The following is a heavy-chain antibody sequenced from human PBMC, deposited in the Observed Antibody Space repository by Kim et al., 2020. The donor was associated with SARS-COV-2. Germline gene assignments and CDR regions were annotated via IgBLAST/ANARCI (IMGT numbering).Heavy chain of an antibody. J-gene: IGHJ3*02. Sequence: GGSLRLSCAASGFTFDDYAMHWVRQAPGKGLEWVSGISWNSGSIGYADSVKGRFTISRDNAKNSLYLQMNSLRAEDTALYYCAKDVGYELNSRPFDIWGQGTMVTVSS. CDR3: AKDVGYELNSRPFDI. V-gene: IGHV3-9*01. CDR2: ISWNSGSI. CDR1: GFTFDDYA. D-gene: IGHD5-12*01.